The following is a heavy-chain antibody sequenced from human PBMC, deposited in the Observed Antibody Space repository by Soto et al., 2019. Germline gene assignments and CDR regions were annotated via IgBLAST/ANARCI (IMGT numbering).Heavy chain of an antibody. Sequence: GGSRRLAWAAAGFTCSSYGMHWVRQAPGKVLEWVAVISYNGSNKYYAYSVKGRFTISRDNSKNTLYLQMNSLSAEDTAVYYCAKDPTSYYDFWSGYPKLYYYYGMDVWGQGTTVTVSS. CDR2: ISYNGSNK. CDR1: GFTCSSYG. V-gene: IGHV3-30*18. J-gene: IGHJ6*02. D-gene: IGHD3-3*01. CDR3: AKDPTSYYDFWSGYPKLYYYYGMDV.